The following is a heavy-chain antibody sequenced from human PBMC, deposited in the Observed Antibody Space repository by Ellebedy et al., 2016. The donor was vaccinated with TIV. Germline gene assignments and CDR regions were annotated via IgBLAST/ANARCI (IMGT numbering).Heavy chain of an antibody. D-gene: IGHD3-10*01. CDR1: GYTFDDYT. Sequence: ASVKVSCKASGYTFDDYTVHWVRQAPGQGLEWMGWVRSRDGATRYAQKFLGRVTLTRDTSVRTVYMDLNSLTSIDTAVYYCARGTGTSWFDPWGQGTLVTVSS. J-gene: IGHJ5*02. CDR3: ARGTGTSWFDP. V-gene: IGHV1-2*02. CDR2: VRSRDGAT.